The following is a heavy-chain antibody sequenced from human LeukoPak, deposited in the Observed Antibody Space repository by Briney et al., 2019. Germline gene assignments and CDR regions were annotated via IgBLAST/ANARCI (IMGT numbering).Heavy chain of an antibody. V-gene: IGHV3-21*01. J-gene: IGHJ3*02. D-gene: IGHD2-2*01. CDR3: ARDDLGYCRSTSCYDAFDI. Sequence: GGSLRHSCAPSGFTSCSSSMSSVRQAPGKGLEWVSSICSSSSYIYSAHSVKGRYTISRDNAKNSLYLQMNSLRAEDTAVYYCARDDLGYCRSTSCYDAFDIWGQGTMVTVSS. CDR2: ICSSSSYI. CDR1: GFTSCSSS.